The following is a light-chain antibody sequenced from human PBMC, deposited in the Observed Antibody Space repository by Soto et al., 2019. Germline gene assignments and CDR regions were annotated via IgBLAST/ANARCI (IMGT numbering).Light chain of an antibody. J-gene: IGKJ4*01. CDR3: QQYNNWPPHT. CDR2: DAS. CDR1: QSVSNY. Sequence: EIVMTQSPATLSVSPGERATLSCRASQSVSNYLAWYQQKPGQAPRLLIYDASTRATGIPARFSGSGSGTEFSLTISSLQSEDFAVYYCQQYNNWPPHTFGGGTKVDIK. V-gene: IGKV3D-15*01.